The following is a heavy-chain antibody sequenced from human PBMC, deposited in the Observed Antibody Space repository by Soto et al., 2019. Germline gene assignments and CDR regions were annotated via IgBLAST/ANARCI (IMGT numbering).Heavy chain of an antibody. CDR1: GYTFTGYY. J-gene: IGHJ6*02. CDR3: ATGTLYKGYYGMDV. Sequence: ASVKVSCKASGYTFTGYYMHWVRQAPGQGLEWMGWINPNSGGTNYAQKFQGWVTMTRDTSISTAYMELSRLRSDDTAVYYCATGTLYKGYYGMDVWGQGTTVTVSS. V-gene: IGHV1-2*04. CDR2: INPNSGGT. D-gene: IGHD1-1*01.